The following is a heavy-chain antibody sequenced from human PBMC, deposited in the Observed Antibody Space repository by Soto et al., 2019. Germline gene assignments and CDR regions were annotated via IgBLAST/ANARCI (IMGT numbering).Heavy chain of an antibody. CDR3: ARGGLTTVPPLT. D-gene: IGHD4-17*01. CDR1: GGSFSGYY. CDR2: INRSGST. Sequence: QMQLQQWGAGLLKPSETLSLTCAVYGGSFSGYYYYWIRQPPGKGLEWIGEINRSGSTNYNPSLTSRVTISVDTSKNQFSLTLSSVTAADTAIYYCARGGLTTVPPLTWGQGTLVTVSS. V-gene: IGHV4-34*01. J-gene: IGHJ4*02.